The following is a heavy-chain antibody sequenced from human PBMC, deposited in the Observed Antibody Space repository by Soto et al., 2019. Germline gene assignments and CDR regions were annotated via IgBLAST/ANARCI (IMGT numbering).Heavy chain of an antibody. V-gene: IGHV4-61*01. D-gene: IGHD5-12*01. J-gene: IGHJ4*01. CDR3: AKMWMTHYDD. Sequence: QVQLQESGPGLVKPSETLSLTCTVSGDSVTTGSSSWTWIRQPPGNGLEWIGNISYSGGTNYNPSLKGRVTIALDSSKNQFSLTLTPITAADTAVYYCAKMWMTHYDDWGHGSLVTVSS. CDR2: ISYSGGT. CDR1: GDSVTTGSSS.